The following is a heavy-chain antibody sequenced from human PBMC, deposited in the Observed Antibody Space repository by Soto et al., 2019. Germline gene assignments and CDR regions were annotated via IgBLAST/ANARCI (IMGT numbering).Heavy chain of an antibody. CDR2: IKSKTDGGTT. CDR1: GFTFSNAW. D-gene: IGHD1-7*01. J-gene: IGHJ3*02. V-gene: IGHV3-15*07. Sequence: GGSLRLSCAASGFTFSNAWMNWVRQAPGKGLEWVGRIKSKTDGGTTDYAAPVKGRFTISRDDSKNTLYLQMNSLKTEDTAVYYCTTDNPVGRELELRGVAFDIWGQGTMVTVSS. CDR3: TTDNPVGRELELRGVAFDI.